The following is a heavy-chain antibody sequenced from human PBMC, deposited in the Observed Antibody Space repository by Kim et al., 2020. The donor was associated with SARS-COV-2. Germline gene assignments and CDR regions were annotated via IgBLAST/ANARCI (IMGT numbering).Heavy chain of an antibody. CDR1: GGSISIDKW. CDR3: TGGRITGTSWPDS. Sequence: SETLSLTCAVSGGSISIDKWWNWVRQPPGKRLEWIGVIYHGGNTNNNPSLKSRVTISVDKSKNQFSLKLTSVTAADTAVYYCTGGRITGTSWPDSWGQGTLVTVSS. V-gene: IGHV4-4*02. CDR2: IYHGGNT. D-gene: IGHD1-20*01. J-gene: IGHJ5*01.